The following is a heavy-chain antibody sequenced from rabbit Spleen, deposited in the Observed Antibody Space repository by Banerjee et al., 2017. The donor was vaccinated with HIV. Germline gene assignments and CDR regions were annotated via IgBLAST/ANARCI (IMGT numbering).Heavy chain of an antibody. D-gene: IGHD4-1*01. Sequence: QEQLEESGGGLVKPGGTLTLTCKASGIDFSSSTMCWVRQAPGRGLEWIGVIDVGAGGTDYASWVNGRFTFSSDSAQNTVDLQINSLTAADTATYFCARYYIFYGMDLWGPGTLVTVS. CDR3: ARYYIFYGMDL. V-gene: IGHV1S47*01. CDR1: GIDFSSST. CDR2: IDVGAGGT. J-gene: IGHJ6*01.